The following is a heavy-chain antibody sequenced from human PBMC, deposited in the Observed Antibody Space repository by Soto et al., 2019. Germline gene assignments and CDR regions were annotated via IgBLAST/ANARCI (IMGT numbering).Heavy chain of an antibody. D-gene: IGHD5-18*01. CDR3: AKAWGIPLWSLNFDY. J-gene: IGHJ4*02. Sequence: GGSLRLSCAASGFTFSSYAMSWVRQAPGKGLEWVSAISGSGGSTYYADSVKGRRTIARDNSKNTLYLQMNSLRAEDTAVYYCAKAWGIPLWSLNFDYWGQGTLVTVSS. CDR2: ISGSGGST. V-gene: IGHV3-23*01. CDR1: GFTFSSYA.